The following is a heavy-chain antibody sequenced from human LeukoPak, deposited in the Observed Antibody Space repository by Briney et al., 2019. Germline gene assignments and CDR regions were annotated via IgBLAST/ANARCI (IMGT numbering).Heavy chain of an antibody. V-gene: IGHV3-48*01. J-gene: IGHJ4*02. CDR1: GFTFSSYS. D-gene: IGHD2-15*01. CDR3: AIFDIVVVVAVTLGL. CDR2: ISSSSSTI. Sequence: GGSLRLSCAASGFTFSSYSMNWVRQAPGKGLEWVSYISSSSSTIYYADSVKGRFTISRDNAKNSLYLQMNSLRAEDTAAYYCAIFDIVVVVAVTLGLWGQGTLVTVSS.